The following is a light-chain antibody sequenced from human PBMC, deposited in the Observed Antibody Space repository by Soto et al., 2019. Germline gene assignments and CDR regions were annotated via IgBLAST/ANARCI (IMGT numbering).Light chain of an antibody. CDR3: SSYTSSSPVV. CDR2: EVS. Sequence: QSALTQPASVSGSPGQSITISCTGTSSDVGGYNYVSWYQQHPGKAPKLMIYEVSDRPSGVSNRFSGFKSGNTASLTISGLQAEDEADYYCSSYTSSSPVVFGGGTKVTVL. V-gene: IGLV2-14*01. J-gene: IGLJ2*01. CDR1: SSDVGGYNY.